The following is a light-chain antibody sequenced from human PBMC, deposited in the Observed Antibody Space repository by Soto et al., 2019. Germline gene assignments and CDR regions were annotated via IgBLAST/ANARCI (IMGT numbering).Light chain of an antibody. J-gene: IGKJ2*01. CDR3: QQRSDWQYT. Sequence: EVVLTQSPATLYLSPGERATLSCRASQRITSYLAWYQQRPGQAPRLLMYDATNRASGVPARFSGSKSGTDFTLTISSLQPEDFAVYFCQQRSDWQYTFGQGTKVDIK. V-gene: IGKV3-11*01. CDR2: DAT. CDR1: QRITSY.